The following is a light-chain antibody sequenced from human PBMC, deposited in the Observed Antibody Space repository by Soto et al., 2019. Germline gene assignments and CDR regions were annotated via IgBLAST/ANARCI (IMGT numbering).Light chain of an antibody. CDR2: EVT. J-gene: IGLJ1*01. V-gene: IGLV2-14*01. CDR3: CSYAGSYTFV. CDR1: RSDVGAYNY. Sequence: HSVLTQPASVSGSPGQSIAISCTGTRSDVGAYNYVSWYQQHPGKAPKLMISEVTNRPSGVSDRFSGSKSDNTASLTISGLQAEDEADYYCCSYAGSYTFVFGIGIKVTGL.